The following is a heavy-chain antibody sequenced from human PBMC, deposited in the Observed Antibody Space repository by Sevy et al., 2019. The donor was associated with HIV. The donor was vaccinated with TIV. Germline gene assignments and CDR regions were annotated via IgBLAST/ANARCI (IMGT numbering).Heavy chain of an antibody. D-gene: IGHD3-10*01. Sequence: GGSLRLSCAASGFTFSSYAMSWVRQAPGKGLEWVSAISGSGGSTYYADSVKGRFTISRDNSKNTLYLQMNSLRAEDTAVHYCAKEGDYYGSGSYLDYWGQGTLVTVSS. CDR1: GFTFSSYA. CDR2: ISGSGGST. V-gene: IGHV3-23*01. J-gene: IGHJ4*02. CDR3: AKEGDYYGSGSYLDY.